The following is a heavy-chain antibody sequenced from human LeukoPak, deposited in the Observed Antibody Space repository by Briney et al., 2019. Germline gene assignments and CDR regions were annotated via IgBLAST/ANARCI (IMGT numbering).Heavy chain of an antibody. CDR2: IIEEGDTT. J-gene: IGHJ1*01. D-gene: IGHD1-14*01. Sequence: QPGGSLRLSCSASGLAFSNYGVSWVRPTPGQGLEWVSSIIEEGDTTYYADAVRGRFTISRDNSKSIVYLQMSSLRVEDTAIYYCARLSEPSWGQGTLVTVSS. CDR3: ARLSEPS. CDR1: GLAFSNYG. V-gene: IGHV3-23*01.